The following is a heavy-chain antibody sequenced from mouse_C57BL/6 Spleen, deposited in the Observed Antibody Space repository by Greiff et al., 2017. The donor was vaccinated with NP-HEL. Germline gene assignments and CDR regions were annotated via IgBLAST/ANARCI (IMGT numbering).Heavy chain of an antibody. CDR2: IDPNSGGT. J-gene: IGHJ4*01. V-gene: IGHV1-72*01. CDR3: ARRGYGSTYYAMDY. Sequence: VQLHQPGAELVKPGASVKLSCKASGYTFTSYWMHWVKQRPGRGLEWIGRIDPNSGGTKYNEKFKSKATLTVDKPSSTAYMQLSSLTSEDSAVYYCARRGYGSTYYAMDYWGQGTSVTVSS. D-gene: IGHD1-1*01. CDR1: GYTFTSYW.